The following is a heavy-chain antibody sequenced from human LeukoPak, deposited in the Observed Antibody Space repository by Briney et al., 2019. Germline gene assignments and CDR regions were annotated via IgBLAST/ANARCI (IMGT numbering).Heavy chain of an antibody. V-gene: IGHV4-34*01. Sequence: PSETLSLTCAVYGGSFSGYYWSWIRQPPEKGLEWIGGINHSGSTYSNPSLQSRVTISVDTSKNQFSLKLNSVTAADTAVYYCASFYCSGGSCYQYYSYYYMDVWGKGTTVTISS. D-gene: IGHD2-15*01. J-gene: IGHJ6*03. CDR1: GGSFSGYY. CDR2: INHSGST. CDR3: ASFYCSGGSCYQYYSYYYMDV.